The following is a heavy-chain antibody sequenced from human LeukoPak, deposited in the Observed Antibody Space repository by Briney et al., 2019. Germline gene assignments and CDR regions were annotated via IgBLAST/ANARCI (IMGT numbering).Heavy chain of an antibody. CDR1: GFTFSDYY. V-gene: IGHV3-11*01. CDR2: ISSSGSTI. J-gene: IGHJ4*02. D-gene: IGHD1-26*01. Sequence: PGGSLRLSCAASGFTFSDYYMSWIRQAPGKGLEWVSYISSSGSTIYYADSVKGRFTISRDNAKNSLYLQMNSLRAEDTALYYCAKDIGGGSYYGRFDYWGQGTLVTVSS. CDR3: AKDIGGGSYYGRFDY.